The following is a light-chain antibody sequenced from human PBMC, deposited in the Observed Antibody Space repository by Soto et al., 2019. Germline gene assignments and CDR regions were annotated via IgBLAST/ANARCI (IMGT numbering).Light chain of an antibody. CDR2: GAS. Sequence: EIVLTQSPGTLSLSPGERAILSCRASQSVSSSYLAWYQHKPGQAPRLLIYGASSRATGIPDRFSGSGSGTDFTLTISRLEPEDFAVYYCQQYGSSPHTCGQGTKLEIK. V-gene: IGKV3-20*01. CDR1: QSVSSSY. CDR3: QQYGSSPHT. J-gene: IGKJ2*01.